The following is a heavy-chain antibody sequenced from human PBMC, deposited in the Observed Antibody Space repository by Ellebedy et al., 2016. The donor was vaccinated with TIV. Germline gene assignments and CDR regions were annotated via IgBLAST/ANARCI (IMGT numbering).Heavy chain of an antibody. CDR2: ISWNDDK. CDR1: GFSLPTRGVG. V-gene: IGHV2-5*01. Sequence: SGPTLVKPTQTLTLTYTFTGFSLPTRGVGVGWIRQPPGKAMDWLAHISWNDDKEYSPSLRSRVTITKDTSRNQLVLTMTNMDPMDTATYFCTSRQNMASGGPYNWFDPWGQGTLVTVSS. CDR3: TSRQNMASGGPYNWFDP. J-gene: IGHJ5*02. D-gene: IGHD2-2*01.